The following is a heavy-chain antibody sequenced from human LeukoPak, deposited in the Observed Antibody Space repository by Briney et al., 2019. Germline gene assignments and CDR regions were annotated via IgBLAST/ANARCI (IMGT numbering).Heavy chain of an antibody. CDR2: INRSGST. D-gene: IGHD6-19*01. CDR3: ARRSIAVAGIFDY. Sequence: SETLSLTCAVYGGSFSGYYWSWIRQPPGKGLEWIGEINRSGSTNYNPSLKSRVTISVNTSKNQFSLKLSSVTAADTAVYYCARRSIAVAGIFDYWGQGTLVTVSS. CDR1: GGSFSGYY. V-gene: IGHV4-34*01. J-gene: IGHJ4*02.